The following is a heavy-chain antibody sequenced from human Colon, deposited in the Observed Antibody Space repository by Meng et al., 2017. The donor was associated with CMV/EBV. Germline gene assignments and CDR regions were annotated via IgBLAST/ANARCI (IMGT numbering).Heavy chain of an antibody. Sequence: AASGFTLSNAWMSWVRQAPGKGLEWVGRIKRKSDGGTLDYAAPVKGRFSISRDDAKNTLYLEMNSLKIEDTAVYYCSAGAGMSDTDYWGQGTLVTVSS. CDR3: SAGAGMSDTDY. CDR2: IKRKSDGGTL. V-gene: IGHV3-15*01. D-gene: IGHD3-10*01. J-gene: IGHJ4*02. CDR1: GFTLSNAW.